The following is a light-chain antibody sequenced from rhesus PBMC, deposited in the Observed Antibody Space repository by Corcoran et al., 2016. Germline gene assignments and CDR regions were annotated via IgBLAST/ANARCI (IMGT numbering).Light chain of an antibody. CDR2: AAS. CDR3: LQDYTTPWT. J-gene: IGKJ1*01. V-gene: IGKV1-94*01. CDR1: QGINKE. Sequence: DIQMTQSPSSLSASVGDRVTVTCRASQGINKELSWYQQKTGKAPTPLIYAASSFQAGVSSRFSGSGSGTDYTLTISSLQPEDVATYYCLQDYTTPWTFGQGTKVEIK.